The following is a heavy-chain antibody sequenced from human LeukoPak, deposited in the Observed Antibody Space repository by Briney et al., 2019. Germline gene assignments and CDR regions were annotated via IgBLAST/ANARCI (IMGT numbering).Heavy chain of an antibody. CDR3: ARGELRYFDWLP. Sequence: SETLSLTCTLYGGSLSGYSWTWIRRPPGEGLEWIGEIKHSGGTNYNPSLKSRVTISVDTSKNQFSLKLSSVTAADTAVYYCARGELRYFDWLPWGQGTLVTVSS. V-gene: IGHV4-34*01. D-gene: IGHD3-9*01. J-gene: IGHJ4*02. CDR1: GGSLSGYS. CDR2: IKHSGGT.